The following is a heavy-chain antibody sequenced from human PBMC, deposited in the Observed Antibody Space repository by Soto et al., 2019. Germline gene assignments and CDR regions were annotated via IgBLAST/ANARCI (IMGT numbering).Heavy chain of an antibody. Sequence: VKVSCKASGGTFSSYAISWVRQAPGQGLEWMGGIIPIFGTANYAQKFQGRVTITADESTSTAYMELSSLRSEDTAVYYCACPVEMATRARADYYYGMDVRGQGTTVTVSS. J-gene: IGHJ6*02. CDR3: ACPVEMATRARADYYYGMDV. CDR2: IIPIFGTA. CDR1: GGTFSSYA. D-gene: IGHD5-12*01. V-gene: IGHV1-69*01.